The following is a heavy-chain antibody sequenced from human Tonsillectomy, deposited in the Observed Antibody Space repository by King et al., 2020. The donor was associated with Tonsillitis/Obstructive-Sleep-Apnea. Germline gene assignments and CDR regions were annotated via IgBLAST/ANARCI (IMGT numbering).Heavy chain of an antibody. J-gene: IGHJ6*03. CDR1: GFTFSSYS. D-gene: IGHD5-18*01. V-gene: IGHV3-21*01. Sequence: VQLVESGGGVVKPGGSLRLSCATSGFTFSSYSMNWVRQAPGKGRVGVSAFSSTSTYIYYADSLTGRFTISRDNAKNSLDLQMNSRRAEDTAVYYCAREPLVLIQEYYMDFWGKGTTVTVSS. CDR3: AREPLVLIQEYYMDF. CDR2: FSSTSTYI.